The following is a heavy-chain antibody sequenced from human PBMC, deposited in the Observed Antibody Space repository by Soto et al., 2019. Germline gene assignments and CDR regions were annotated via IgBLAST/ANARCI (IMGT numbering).Heavy chain of an antibody. V-gene: IGHV1-69*01. CDR1: GGFFSSFA. J-gene: IGHJ4*02. CDR2: IIPVFGTT. D-gene: IGHD1-26*01. CDR3: AMGGSPYVWFNEF. Sequence: QARLVQSGAEVKKPGSSMKISCKASGGFFSSFAISWVRQAPGRGLEWMGGIIPVFGTTNYAQKFQDRVTITADESTNTAYMELSSLRYEDTAIYYCAMGGSPYVWFNEFWGQGALVTVTS.